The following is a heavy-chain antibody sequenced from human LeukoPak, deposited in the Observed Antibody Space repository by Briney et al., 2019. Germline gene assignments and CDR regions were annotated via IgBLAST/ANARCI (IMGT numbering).Heavy chain of an antibody. V-gene: IGHV3-9*03. Sequence: GRSLRLSCAASGFTFDDYAMHWVRQAPGKGLEWVSGISWNSGSIGYADSVKGRFTISRDNAKNSLYLQMNNLRAEDMALYYCAKSSGYSSSWALDYWGQGTLVTVSS. CDR3: AKSSGYSSSWALDY. CDR1: GFTFDDYA. J-gene: IGHJ4*02. CDR2: ISWNSGSI. D-gene: IGHD6-13*01.